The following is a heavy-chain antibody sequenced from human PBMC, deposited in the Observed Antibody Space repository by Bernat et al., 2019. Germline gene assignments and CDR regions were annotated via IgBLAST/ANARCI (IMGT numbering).Heavy chain of an antibody. J-gene: IGHJ6*02. Sequence: QVQLVQSGAEVKKPGASVKVSCKASGYTFTSYYMHWVRQAPGQGLEWMGIINPSGGSTSYAQKFQGRVTMTRDTSTSTVYMELSSLRSEDTAVYYCANQAPTSSSWPYYYYYGMDVWGQGTTVTVSS. D-gene: IGHD6-13*01. CDR1: GYTFTSYY. V-gene: IGHV1-46*01. CDR3: ANQAPTSSSWPYYYYYGMDV. CDR2: INPSGGST.